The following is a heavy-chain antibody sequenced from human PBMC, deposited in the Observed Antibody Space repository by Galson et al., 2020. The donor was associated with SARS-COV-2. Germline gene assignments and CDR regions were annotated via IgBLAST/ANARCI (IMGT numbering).Heavy chain of an antibody. Sequence: SQTLSLTCAVSGDSVSSSSGTWNWIRQSPSRGLEWLGRTYFRSKWYNDYALSVESRIMIIADTSKNHFSLQLNSVTPEDTAVYYCARDPQPWRKGRGGGLAVGGQGTTVTVSS. D-gene: IGHD6-19*01. CDR2: TYFRSKWYN. J-gene: IGHJ6*02. V-gene: IGHV6-1*01. CDR3: ARDPQPWRKGRGGGLAV. CDR1: GDSVSSSSGT.